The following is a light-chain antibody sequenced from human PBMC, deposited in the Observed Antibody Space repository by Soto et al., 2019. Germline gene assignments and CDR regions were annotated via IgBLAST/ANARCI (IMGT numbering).Light chain of an antibody. Sequence: EIVLTQSPATLSLSPGKRATLSCRASQSVSSYLAWYQQKPGQPPRLLIYHASNRVTGIPVRFSGSGSGTDFTLTISSLEPEDFAVYYCQQRSNWPLTFGGGTQVEIK. V-gene: IGKV3-11*01. J-gene: IGKJ4*01. CDR2: HAS. CDR1: QSVSSY. CDR3: QQRSNWPLT.